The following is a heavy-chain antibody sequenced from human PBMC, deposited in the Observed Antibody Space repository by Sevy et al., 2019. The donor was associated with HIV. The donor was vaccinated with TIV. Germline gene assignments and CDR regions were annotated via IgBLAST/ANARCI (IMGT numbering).Heavy chain of an antibody. CDR3: ARGGNDFWSGYYRFDY. D-gene: IGHD3-3*01. V-gene: IGHV4-39*01. Sequence: SETLSLTCTVSGGSISSSSYYWGWIRQPPGKGLEWIGSIYYSGSTYYNPSLKSRVTISVDTSKNQFSLKLSSVTVADTAAYYCARGGNDFWSGYYRFDYWGQGTLVTVSS. CDR2: IYYSGST. CDR1: GGSISSSSYY. J-gene: IGHJ4*02.